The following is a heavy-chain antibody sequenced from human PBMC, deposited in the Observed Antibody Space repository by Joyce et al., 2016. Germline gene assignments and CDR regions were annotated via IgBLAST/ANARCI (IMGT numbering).Heavy chain of an antibody. CDR3: ARSSYTNGIFDY. CDR2: LSSSSSYR. D-gene: IGHD2-8*01. J-gene: IGHJ4*02. CDR1: GFTFSSYS. V-gene: IGHV3-21*01. Sequence: EVQLVESGGGLVKPGGSLRLSCAASGFTFSSYSMSWVRQAPVKWLEWVSSLSSSSSYRKYTDSVKGRFTISRDNAKNSLYLQMNSLRVEDTAVYYCARSSYTNGIFDYWGQGTLVTVSS.